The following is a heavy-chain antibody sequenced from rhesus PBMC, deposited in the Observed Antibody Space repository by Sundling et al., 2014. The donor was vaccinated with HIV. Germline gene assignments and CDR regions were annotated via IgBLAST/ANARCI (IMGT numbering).Heavy chain of an antibody. D-gene: IGHD3-9*01. CDR1: GVSISSYW. V-gene: IGHV4S10*01. J-gene: IGHJ4*01. Sequence: QVLLQESGPGLVKPSETLSLTCSVSGVSISSYWWSWIRQPPGKRLEWIGYISDSRPRTNYNPSFESRVTFSLDKSREQFSLRLTSVTAADTAVYYCARRMTSVIGFDYWGQGVLVTVSS. CDR3: ARRMTSVIGFDY. CDR2: ISDSRPRT.